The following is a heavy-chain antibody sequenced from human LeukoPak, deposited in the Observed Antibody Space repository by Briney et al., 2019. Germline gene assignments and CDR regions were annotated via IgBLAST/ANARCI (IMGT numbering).Heavy chain of an antibody. CDR2: IYYSGST. V-gene: IGHV4-59*01. Sequence: SQTLSLTCTVSGGSISSYYWSWIRQPPGKGLEWIGYIYYSGSTNYNPSLKSRVTISVDTSKNQFSLKLSSVTAADTAVYYCARLQRAYVDYWGQGTLVTVSS. D-gene: IGHD2-2*01. CDR3: ARLQRAYVDY. J-gene: IGHJ4*02. CDR1: GGSISSYY.